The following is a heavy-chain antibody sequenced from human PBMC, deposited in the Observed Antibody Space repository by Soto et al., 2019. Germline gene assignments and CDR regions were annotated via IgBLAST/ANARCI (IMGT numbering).Heavy chain of an antibody. CDR3: AHYDYGGLVY. Sequence: PSETLSLTCAVSGYSISSSNWWGWIRQPPGKGLEWIGYIYYSGTTYYNPSLKSRVTMSVDTSKNQFSLKLTNMDPVDTATYYCAHYDYGGLVYWGQGALVTVSS. V-gene: IGHV4-28*01. CDR1: GYSISSSNW. J-gene: IGHJ4*02. D-gene: IGHD4-17*01. CDR2: IYYSGTT.